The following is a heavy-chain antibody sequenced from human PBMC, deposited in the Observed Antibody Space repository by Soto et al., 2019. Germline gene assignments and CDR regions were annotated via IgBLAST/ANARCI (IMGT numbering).Heavy chain of an antibody. Sequence: ASLKVSCKASGYTFTSYAMHWVRQAPGQRLEWMGWINAGNGNTKYSQKFQGRVTITRDTSASTAYVELSSLRSEDTAVYYCARVGVTDILTGYYGNYGMADWGQGTPVTV. CDR1: GYTFTSYA. V-gene: IGHV1-3*01. CDR3: ARVGVTDILTGYYGNYGMAD. J-gene: IGHJ6*02. CDR2: INAGNGNT. D-gene: IGHD3-9*01.